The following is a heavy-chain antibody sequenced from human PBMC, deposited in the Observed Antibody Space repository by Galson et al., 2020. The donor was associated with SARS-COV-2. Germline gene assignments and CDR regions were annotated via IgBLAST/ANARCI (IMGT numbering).Heavy chain of an antibody. D-gene: IGHD1-7*01. CDR2: ISYDGSNK. Sequence: GESLKISCAASGFTFSSYAMHWVRQAPGKGLEWVAVISYDGSNKYYADSVKGRFTISRDNSENTLYLQMNSLRAEDTAVYYCARDSRASYNWNYDSWFDPWGQGTLVTVSS. CDR3: ARDSRASYNWNYDSWFDP. CDR1: GFTFSSYA. J-gene: IGHJ5*02. V-gene: IGHV3-30*01.